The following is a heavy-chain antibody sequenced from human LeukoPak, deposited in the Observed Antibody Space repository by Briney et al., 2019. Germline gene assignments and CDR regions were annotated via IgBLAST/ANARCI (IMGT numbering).Heavy chain of an antibody. V-gene: IGHV4-39*07. CDR3: ARLRSYTYASRPFDS. CDR2: IYHSGST. Sequence: PSETLSLTCTVSGGSISSGSYYWGWIRQPPGKGLEWIGSIYHSGSTYYNPSLKSRVTISVDTSKNQFSLKLSSVTAADTAVYYCARLRSYTYASRPFDSWGQGTLVTVSS. D-gene: IGHD5-18*01. J-gene: IGHJ4*02. CDR1: GGSISSGSYY.